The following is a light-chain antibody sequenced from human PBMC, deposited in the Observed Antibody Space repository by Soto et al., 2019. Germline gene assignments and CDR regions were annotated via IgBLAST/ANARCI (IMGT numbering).Light chain of an antibody. J-gene: IGLJ2*01. CDR1: ALPKQY. CDR3: QSADSSATFRDVV. Sequence: SYELTQPPSVSVSPGQTARITCSVDALPKQYAYWYHQKSGQAPVLVICKDTERPSGIPERFSGSTSGTTVTLTISGVQAEDEGDYYCQSADSSATFRDVVFGGGTKVTVL. CDR2: KDT. V-gene: IGLV3-25*03.